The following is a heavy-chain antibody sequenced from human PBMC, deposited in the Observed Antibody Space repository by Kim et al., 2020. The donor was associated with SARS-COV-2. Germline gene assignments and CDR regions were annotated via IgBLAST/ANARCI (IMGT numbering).Heavy chain of an antibody. Sequence: ASVKVSCKASGYTFTSYGISWVRQAPGQGLEWMGWISAYNGNTNYAQKLQGRVTMTTDTSTSTAYMELRSLRSDDTAVYYCARDWGGSIYDTRPHRSYFDYWGQGTLVTVSS. V-gene: IGHV1-18*01. J-gene: IGHJ4*02. D-gene: IGHD3-16*01. CDR1: GYTFTSYG. CDR3: ARDWGGSIYDTRPHRSYFDY. CDR2: ISAYNGNT.